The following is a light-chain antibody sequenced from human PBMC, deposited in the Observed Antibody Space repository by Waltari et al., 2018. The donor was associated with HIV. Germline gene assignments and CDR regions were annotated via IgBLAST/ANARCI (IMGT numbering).Light chain of an antibody. Sequence: QSVLTQPPSVSGAPGQRVSIYCIASSSNIGSGNDVHWYQHLPGAAPKVLIFGNNNRPSGVPDRFSAFKSGSSASLVITGLQAEDEADYYCQSYDNRLRGVFGGGTKVSVL. CDR1: SSNIGSGND. CDR2: GNN. CDR3: QSYDNRLRGV. V-gene: IGLV1-40*01. J-gene: IGLJ3*02.